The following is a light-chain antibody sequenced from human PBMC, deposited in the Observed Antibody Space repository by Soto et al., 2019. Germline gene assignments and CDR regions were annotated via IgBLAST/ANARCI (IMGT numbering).Light chain of an antibody. V-gene: IGKV3-20*01. CDR2: AS. CDR1: QSVSDMY. CDR3: QHYGTSAL. J-gene: IGKJ3*01. Sequence: EIVLTQSPGTLSLSPGERATLSCRASQSVSDMYLAWYQYKPGQAPRLLIYASNRATGIPDRFSGSGSGTDFTLTINRLEPEDFAVYYCQHYGTSALFGPGTKVEIK.